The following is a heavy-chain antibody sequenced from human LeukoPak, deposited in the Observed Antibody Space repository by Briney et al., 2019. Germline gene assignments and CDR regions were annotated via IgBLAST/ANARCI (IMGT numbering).Heavy chain of an antibody. J-gene: IGHJ6*02. V-gene: IGHV3-23*01. D-gene: IGHD3-22*01. CDR1: GFTFSSYA. CDR3: ARVYDSSGYFEYYGMDV. CDR2: ISGSGGST. Sequence: GGSLRLSCAASGFTFSSYAMSWVRQAPGKGLEWVSAISGSGGSTYYADSVKGRFTISRDNAKNSLYLQMSSLRAEDTAVYYCARVYDSSGYFEYYGMDVWGQGTTVTVSS.